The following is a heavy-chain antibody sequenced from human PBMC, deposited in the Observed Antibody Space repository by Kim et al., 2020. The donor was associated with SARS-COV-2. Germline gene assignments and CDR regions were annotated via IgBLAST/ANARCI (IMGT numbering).Heavy chain of an antibody. V-gene: IGHV4-39*01. J-gene: IGHJ4*02. CDR3: ARLPHDSSGYVDC. CDR2: VYHSGST. Sequence: SETLSLSCTVSGGSISNSLNYWGWIRQRPGKGLEWIGSVYHSGSTYDSPSLKSRATVSVDTSKNQFSLKVTSVTAADTAVYFCARLPHDSSGYVDCWGQGILVTFSS. D-gene: IGHD3-22*01. CDR1: GGSISNSLNY.